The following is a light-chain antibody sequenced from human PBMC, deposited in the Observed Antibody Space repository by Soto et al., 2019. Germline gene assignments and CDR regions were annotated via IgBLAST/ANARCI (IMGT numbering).Light chain of an antibody. J-gene: IGLJ2*01. V-gene: IGLV2-14*01. CDR3: SSYTSSVSRYV. CDR1: SSDIGGYNY. CDR2: DVS. Sequence: QSALTQPASVSGSPGQSITIPCTGTSSDIGGYNYVSWYLQHPGKVPKLLIYDVSNRPSGVSNRFSGSKSGNTASLTISGLQAEDEADYYCSSYTSSVSRYVFGGGTKLTVL.